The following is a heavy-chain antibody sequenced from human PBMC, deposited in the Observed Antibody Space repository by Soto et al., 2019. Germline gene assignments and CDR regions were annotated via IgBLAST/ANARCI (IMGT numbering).Heavy chain of an antibody. CDR1: GGSIGSGDYY. CDR2: MYYSGGT. Sequence: PSETLSLTCSVSGGSIGSGDYYWGWIRQPPGKGLEWIGSMYYSGGTYYNPSLRSRVTISVDTSNNHFSLKLSSVTAADTAVYYCVRRSGSYDSSGYHDNWYFDLWGRGTLVTVS. CDR3: VRRSGSYDSSGYHDNWYFDL. J-gene: IGHJ2*01. V-gene: IGHV4-39*02. D-gene: IGHD3-22*01.